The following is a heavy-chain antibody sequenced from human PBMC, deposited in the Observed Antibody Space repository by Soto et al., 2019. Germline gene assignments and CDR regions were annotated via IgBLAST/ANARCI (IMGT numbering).Heavy chain of an antibody. V-gene: IGHV2-5*01. J-gene: IGHJ5*02. CDR1: GFSFSTSGVG. CDR2: IYWNDDK. Sequence: QITLKESGPTLVKPTQTLTLTCTFSGFSFSTSGVGVGWIRQPPGKALEWLALIYWNDDKRYRPSLKSRLTITQDTSKNQVVLTMTNIDPVDTATYYCVSGSFPNWFDPWGQGTLVTVSS. CDR3: VSGSFPNWFDP. D-gene: IGHD3-10*01.